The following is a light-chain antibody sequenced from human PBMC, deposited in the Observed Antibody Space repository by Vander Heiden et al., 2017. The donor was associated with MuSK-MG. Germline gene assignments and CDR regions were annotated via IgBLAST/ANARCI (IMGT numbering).Light chain of an antibody. CDR3: AALDASRNGWV. CDR1: SSDIGSNT. CDR2: SNN. Sequence: QSVLTQPPSASGTPGPMVTITCPGRSSDIGSNTVNWYHHLPGTAPNLLIYSNNQRPSGVPDRFSGSKSGTSASLDISGLQAEDEADYYCAALDASRNGWVFGGGTKLTVL. J-gene: IGLJ3*02. V-gene: IGLV1-44*01.